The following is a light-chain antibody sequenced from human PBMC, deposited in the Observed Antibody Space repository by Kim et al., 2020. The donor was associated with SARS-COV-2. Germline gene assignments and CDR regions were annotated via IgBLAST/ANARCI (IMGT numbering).Light chain of an antibody. V-gene: IGLV10-54*01. Sequence: RQTATHTCTVNNDNVGRQGAAWLQQHQGHPPKVLSDRNNNRRSGISERFSASRSGNTASLIITGLQSEDEADYYCSAWDISLNAVVFGGGTQLTVL. J-gene: IGLJ3*02. CDR3: SAWDISLNAVV. CDR2: RNN. CDR1: NDNVGRQG.